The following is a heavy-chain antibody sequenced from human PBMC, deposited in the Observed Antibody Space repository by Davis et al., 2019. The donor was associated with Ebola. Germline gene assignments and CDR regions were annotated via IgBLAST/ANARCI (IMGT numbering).Heavy chain of an antibody. V-gene: IGHV1-8*01. J-gene: IGHJ5*02. CDR2: MNPNSGNT. CDR3: ARGRRLGVLRWFDP. Sequence: AASVQVSCKASGYTFTSYDINWVRQATGQGLEWMGWMNPNSGNTGYAQKFQGRVTMTRNTSISTAYMELSSLRSEDTAVYYCARGRRLGVLRWFDPWGQGTLVTVSS. CDR1: GYTFTSYD. D-gene: IGHD2-2*01.